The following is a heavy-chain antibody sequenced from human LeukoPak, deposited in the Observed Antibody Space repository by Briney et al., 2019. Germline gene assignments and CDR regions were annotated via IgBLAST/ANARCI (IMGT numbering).Heavy chain of an antibody. CDR2: IKEDGSDK. CDR3: AELGITMIGGV. V-gene: IGHV3-7*01. CDR1: GLTFSRDW. D-gene: IGHD3-10*02. J-gene: IGHJ6*04. Sequence: GGSLRLSCVASGLTFSRDWMTWVRQAPGKGLEWVASIKEDGSDKSYVESVKGRFTISRDNAKNSLYLQMNSLRAEDTAVYYCAELGITMIGGVWGKGTTVTISS.